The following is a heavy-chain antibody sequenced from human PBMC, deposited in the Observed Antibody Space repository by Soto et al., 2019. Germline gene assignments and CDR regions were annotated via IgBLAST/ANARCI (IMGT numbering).Heavy chain of an antibody. V-gene: IGHV1-18*01. D-gene: IGHD6-19*01. CDR2: ISAYNGNT. J-gene: IGHJ3*02. CDR1: GYTFTSHG. Sequence: ASVKVSCKASGYTFTSHGISWVRQAPGQGLEWMGWISAYNGNTNYAQKLQGRVTMTTDTSTSTAYMELRSLRSEDTAVYYCARDSGEQWLDRSDAFDIWGQGTMVTVSS. CDR3: ARDSGEQWLDRSDAFDI.